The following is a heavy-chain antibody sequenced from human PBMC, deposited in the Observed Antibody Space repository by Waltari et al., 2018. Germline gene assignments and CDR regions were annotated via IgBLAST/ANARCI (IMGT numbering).Heavy chain of an antibody. V-gene: IGHV3-23*03. Sequence: EVQLLESGGGLVQPGGSLRPSCAASGFTFISYAMSWVRQAPGKGLEWVSVIYSGVSGTYYAGAVKGRFTISRDNSKSTRYLKMNSLRAEDTAVYYWAKDSRDGNFDYWGQGTLVTVSS. CDR1: GFTFISYA. CDR3: AKDSRDGNFDY. J-gene: IGHJ4*02. CDR2: IYSGVSGT.